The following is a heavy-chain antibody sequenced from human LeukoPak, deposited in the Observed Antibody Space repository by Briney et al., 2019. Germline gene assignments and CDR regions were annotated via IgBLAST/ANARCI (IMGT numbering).Heavy chain of an antibody. Sequence: SETLSLTCTVSGGSISSGGYYWSWIRQHPGKGLEWLGYIYYSGSTYYNPSLKSRVTISVDTSKNQFSLTLSSVTAADTAVYYCASLGILTGFNYFDYWGQGTLVTVSS. CDR2: IYYSGST. J-gene: IGHJ4*02. D-gene: IGHD3-9*01. V-gene: IGHV4-31*03. CDR1: GGSISSGGYY. CDR3: ASLGILTGFNYFDY.